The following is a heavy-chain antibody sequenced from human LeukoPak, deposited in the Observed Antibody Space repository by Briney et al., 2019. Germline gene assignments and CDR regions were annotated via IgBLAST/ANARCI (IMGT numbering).Heavy chain of an antibody. V-gene: IGHV4-38-2*01. J-gene: IGHJ4*02. CDR2: MYHSGST. Sequence: SETLSLTCAVSGYSISSGYYWGWIRQPPGKGLEWIGSMYHSGSTYYNPSLKSRVTISVDTSKNQFSLKLISVTPADTAVYYCARHSFYCTSSSCYVFDYWRQGTLVTVSS. D-gene: IGHD2-2*01. CDR1: GYSISSGYY. CDR3: ARHSFYCTSSSCYVFDY.